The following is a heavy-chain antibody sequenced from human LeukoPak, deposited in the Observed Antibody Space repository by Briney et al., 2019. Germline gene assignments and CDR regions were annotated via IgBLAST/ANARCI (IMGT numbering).Heavy chain of an antibody. CDR1: GFTVSSYA. CDR3: AKVSAVTRGHFDY. D-gene: IGHD3-10*01. V-gene: IGHV3-23*01. Sequence: GRSLRLSCAASGFTVSSYALHWVRQAPGKGLEWVSAISGSDGSTYYADSVKGRFTISRDNSKDTLYLQINSLRAEDTAVYYCAKVSAVTRGHFDYWGQGNLVTVSS. CDR2: ISGSDGST. J-gene: IGHJ4*02.